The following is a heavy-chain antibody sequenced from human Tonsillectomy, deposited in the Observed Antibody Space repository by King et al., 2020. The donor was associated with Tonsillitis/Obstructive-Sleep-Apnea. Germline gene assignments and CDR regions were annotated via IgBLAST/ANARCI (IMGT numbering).Heavy chain of an antibody. CDR1: GFTFSSYA. CDR2: ISGSGGST. CDR3: AGRVGVVVVAARRRGDAFDI. Sequence: VQLVESGGGLVQPGGSLRLSCAASGFTFSSYAMSWVRQAPGKGLEWVSAISGSGGSTYYADSVKGRFTISRDNSKNTLYLQMNSLRAEDTAVYYCAGRVGVVVVAARRRGDAFDIWGQGTMVTVSS. J-gene: IGHJ3*02. V-gene: IGHV3-23*04. D-gene: IGHD2-15*01.